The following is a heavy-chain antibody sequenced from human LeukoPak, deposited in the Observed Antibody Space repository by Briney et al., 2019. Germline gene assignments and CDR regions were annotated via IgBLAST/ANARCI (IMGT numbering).Heavy chain of an antibody. CDR3: ARPAGRLGSSVLPPDY. J-gene: IGHJ4*02. CDR1: GYTFTYYA. CDR2: INTGNGNI. Sequence: ASVKVSCKASGYTFTYYAMHWVRQAPGQRLEWMGWINTGNGNIKYSQNFQGRVTITRDTSASTGYMELSSLRSEDTAVYYCARPAGRLGSSVLPPDYWGQGTLVTVSS. V-gene: IGHV1-3*04. D-gene: IGHD6-13*01.